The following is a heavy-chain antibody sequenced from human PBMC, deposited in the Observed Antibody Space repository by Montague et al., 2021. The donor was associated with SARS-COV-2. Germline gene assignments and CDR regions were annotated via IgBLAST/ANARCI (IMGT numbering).Heavy chain of an antibody. Sequence: SLRLSCAASGLTFEDYAMHWVRQAPGKGLEWVSGISWNSGRLDYADYVKGRFTISRDNAKNSLYLQMNSLRAEDTALYYCAKGYFHSGYDRSWDYGMDVWGQGTTVTVSS. V-gene: IGHV3-9*01. CDR2: ISWNSGRL. J-gene: IGHJ6*02. CDR1: GLTFEDYA. D-gene: IGHD5-12*01. CDR3: AKGYFHSGYDRSWDYGMDV.